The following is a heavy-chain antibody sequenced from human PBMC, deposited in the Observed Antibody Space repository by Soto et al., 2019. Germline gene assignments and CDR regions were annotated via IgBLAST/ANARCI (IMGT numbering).Heavy chain of an antibody. Sequence: SETLSLTCAVYGGSFSGYYWSWIRQPPGKGLEWIGAINHSGSTNYNPSLKSRVTLSVDPSKTQFSLKLSSVTAPATAVYYCARGSSRLGSGPGGYWGQGTLVTVSS. CDR1: GGSFSGYY. J-gene: IGHJ4*02. CDR3: ARGSSRLGSGPGGY. D-gene: IGHD1-26*01. CDR2: INHSGST. V-gene: IGHV4-34*01.